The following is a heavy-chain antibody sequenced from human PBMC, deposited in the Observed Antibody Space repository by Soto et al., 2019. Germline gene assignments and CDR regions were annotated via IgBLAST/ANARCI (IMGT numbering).Heavy chain of an antibody. D-gene: IGHD6-13*01. CDR1: GASFSNYY. CDR3: ARVKSSNTWPGAWFDP. V-gene: IGHV4-34*01. J-gene: IGHJ5*02. Sequence: QVHLQQWGAGLLKPSETLSLTCAVYGASFSNYYWSWIRQPPGEGLEWIGEINHSGSTNYNPSLRSRVTISVDTSKNQLSLNLNSVTAADTAVYYCARVKSSNTWPGAWFDPWGQGPLVTVSS. CDR2: INHSGST.